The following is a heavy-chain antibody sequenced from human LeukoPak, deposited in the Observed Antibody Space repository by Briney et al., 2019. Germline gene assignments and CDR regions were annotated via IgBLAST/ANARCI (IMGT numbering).Heavy chain of an antibody. CDR3: ARDQGFCVSTSCSSGFYYYMDV. V-gene: IGHV3-30*01. CDR2: TSYDGTNK. D-gene: IGHD2-2*01. J-gene: IGHJ6*03. Sequence: GGSLRLSCAASGFPFSSYALHWVRQAPGKGLEWVAVTSYDGTNKYYADSVKGRFTISRDNSKNTLSLQMNSLRPEGTALYYCARDQGFCVSTSCSSGFYYYMDVWGKGTTVTVSS. CDR1: GFPFSSYA.